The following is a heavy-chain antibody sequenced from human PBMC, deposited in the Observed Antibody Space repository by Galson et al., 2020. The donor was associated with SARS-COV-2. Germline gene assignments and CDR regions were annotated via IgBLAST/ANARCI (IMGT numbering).Heavy chain of an antibody. J-gene: IGHJ4*02. V-gene: IGHV3-30-3*01. CDR1: GFTFSSYA. CDR3: ARDAGSYLDY. CDR2: ISYDESNK. D-gene: IGHD3-10*01. Sequence: GESLKISCAASGFTFSSYAMHWVRQAPGKGLEWVAVISYDESNKYYADSVKGRFTISRDNSKNTLYLQMNSLRAEDTAVYYCARDAGSYLDYWGQGTLVTVSS.